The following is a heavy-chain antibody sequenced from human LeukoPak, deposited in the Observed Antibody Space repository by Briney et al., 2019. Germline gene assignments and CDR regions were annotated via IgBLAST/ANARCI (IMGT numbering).Heavy chain of an antibody. CDR3: AGAITMIVVAAKY. V-gene: IGHV3-30-3*01. J-gene: IGHJ4*02. CDR2: ISYDGSNK. CDR1: GFTFSSYA. D-gene: IGHD3-22*01. Sequence: GGSLGLSCAASGFTFSSYAMHWVRQAPGKGLEWVAVISYDGSNKYYADSVKGRFTISRDNSKSTLYLQMNSLRAEDTAVYYCAGAITMIVVAAKYWGQGTLVTVSS.